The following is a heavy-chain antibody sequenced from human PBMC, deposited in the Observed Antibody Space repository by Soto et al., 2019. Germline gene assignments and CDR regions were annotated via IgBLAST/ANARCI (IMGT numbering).Heavy chain of an antibody. CDR3: AKVVSVRGVMPS. CDR1: GFTFSTYV. CDR2: IGGGGAT. D-gene: IGHD3-10*01. Sequence: GGSLRLSCAASGFTFSTYVMSWVRQAPGKGLEWVSSIGGGGATFYADSVKGRFTISRDNTKNTLYLQMNSLRAEDTAVYYCAKVVSVRGVMPSWGQGTLVTVSS. J-gene: IGHJ5*02. V-gene: IGHV3-23*01.